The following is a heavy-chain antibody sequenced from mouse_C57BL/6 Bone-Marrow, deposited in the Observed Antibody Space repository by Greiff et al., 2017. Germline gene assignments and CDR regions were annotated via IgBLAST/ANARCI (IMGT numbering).Heavy chain of an antibody. J-gene: IGHJ4*01. D-gene: IGHD1-1*01. CDR2: ISNGGGSP. Sequence: DVHLVESGGGLVQPGGSLKLSCAASGFTFSDYYMYWVRQTPEKRLEWVAYISNGGGSPYYPDTVKGRFTISRDNAKNTLYLQMSRLKSEDTAMYYCARRNYGSSYAMDYWGQGTSVTVSS. CDR1: GFTFSDYY. CDR3: ARRNYGSSYAMDY. V-gene: IGHV5-12*01.